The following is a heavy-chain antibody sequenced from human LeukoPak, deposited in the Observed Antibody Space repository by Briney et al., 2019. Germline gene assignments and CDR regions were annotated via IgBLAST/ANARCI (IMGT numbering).Heavy chain of an antibody. V-gene: IGHV3-33*01. J-gene: IGHJ5*02. CDR2: IWADGNNK. D-gene: IGHD5-12*01. Sequence: GGSLRLSCAASGFTFSTHAMHWVRQAPGMGLEWVAFIWADGNNKYYGTSVRGRSTISKDNSEKMVYLQMNSLRVEDTAVYYCAREGDIGWFDPWGQGTLVTVSS. CDR1: GFTFSTHA. CDR3: AREGDIGWFDP.